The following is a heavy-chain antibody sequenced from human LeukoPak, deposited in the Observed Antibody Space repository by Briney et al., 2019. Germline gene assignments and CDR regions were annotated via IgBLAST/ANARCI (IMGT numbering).Heavy chain of an antibody. Sequence: PGGSLRLSCAASGFTFSNHGMNWVRQAPGKGLEWLSSVSPPGGGTYYADSVKGRFTISRDDSKNTLSLQMNSLRVEDTAVYYCARDLAWGAFDYWGQGTLVTVSS. J-gene: IGHJ4*02. CDR2: VSPPGGGT. CDR1: GFTFSNHG. CDR3: ARDLAWGAFDY. V-gene: IGHV3-23*01. D-gene: IGHD7-27*01.